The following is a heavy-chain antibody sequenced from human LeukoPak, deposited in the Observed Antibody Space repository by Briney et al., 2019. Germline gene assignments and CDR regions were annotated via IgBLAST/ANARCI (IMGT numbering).Heavy chain of an antibody. Sequence: KPSESLYLTCAVSGYSFTSCYYWCWIRQPPGEVLERIGNISDSGSTYYNPSLKSRVTISVDTSKNQSSLQRSSLTAADTAVYYYALQSLRSPDNWGQGTLVTVSS. CDR3: ALQSLRSPDN. J-gene: IGHJ4*01. CDR1: GYSFTSCYY. V-gene: IGHV4-38-2*01. CDR2: ISDSGST. D-gene: IGHD3-16*01.